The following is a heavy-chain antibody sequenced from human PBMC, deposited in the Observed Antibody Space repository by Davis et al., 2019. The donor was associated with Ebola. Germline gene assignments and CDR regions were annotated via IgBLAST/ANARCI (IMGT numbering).Heavy chain of an antibody. CDR3: ARGSRNMDA. Sequence: ASVKVSCKASGYTFTDYNIHWMRQAPGQGLEWLGRVILKSGATNYAQKFQGRVTMTRDTSISTVYMELSSLRYDDTADYYCARGSRNMDAWGQGTTVTVSS. CDR2: VILKSGAT. V-gene: IGHV1-2*06. J-gene: IGHJ6*02. CDR1: GYTFTDYN.